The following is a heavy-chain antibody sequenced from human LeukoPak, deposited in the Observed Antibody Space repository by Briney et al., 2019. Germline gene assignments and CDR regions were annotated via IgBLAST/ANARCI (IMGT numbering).Heavy chain of an antibody. D-gene: IGHD1-26*01. Sequence: GGSLRLSCAASGFTFSTYAMTWVRQAPGKGLEWVSGISTSGDRTYYADSVKGRFTTSRDNSKNTLYLQMNSLRAEDTAEYYCARSAVGTSCCTAVDYWGQGTLVTVSS. CDR3: ARSAVGTSCCTAVDY. V-gene: IGHV3-23*01. CDR2: ISTSGDRT. CDR1: GFTFSTYA. J-gene: IGHJ4*02.